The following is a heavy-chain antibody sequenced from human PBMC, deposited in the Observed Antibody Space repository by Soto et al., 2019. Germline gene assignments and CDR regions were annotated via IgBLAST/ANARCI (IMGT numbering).Heavy chain of an antibody. CDR1: GYPISSGHS. CDR2: IFHTGST. CDR3: ATLPRLDGMDV. V-gene: IGHV4-38-2*01. Sequence: SETLSLTCAVSGYPISSGHSWGWIRQPPGKGLEWIGSIFHTGSTYYNPSLKSRVTLSVDTSKNQFSLKLSSVTAADTAVYFCATLPRLDGMDVWGQGTMVTVSS. D-gene: IGHD6-25*01. J-gene: IGHJ6*02.